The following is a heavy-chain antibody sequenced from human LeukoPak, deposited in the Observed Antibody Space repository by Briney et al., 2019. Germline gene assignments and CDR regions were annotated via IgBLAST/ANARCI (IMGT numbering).Heavy chain of an antibody. CDR3: TGGGLVRGTLHWFDP. Sequence: SQTLSLTCAISGDSVSGGSTGWNWNRQCPWLELEWLGRIYYRSTWYTDYAIALKSRVTVKPATSRTQFSLQLNSVTHDDTAVYYCTGGGLVRGTLHWFDPWGQGTLVTVSS. CDR2: IYYRSTWYT. D-gene: IGHD3-10*01. J-gene: IGHJ5*02. CDR1: GDSVSGGSTG. V-gene: IGHV6-1*01.